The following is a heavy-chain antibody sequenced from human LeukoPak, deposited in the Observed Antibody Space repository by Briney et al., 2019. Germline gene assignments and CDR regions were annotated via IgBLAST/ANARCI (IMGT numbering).Heavy chain of an antibody. D-gene: IGHD3-10*01. Sequence: PGGSLRLSCAASGFSFSSYEMNWVRQAPGKGLEWVSYIGSSGSTIYYADSVKGRFTISRDNAKNSLYLQMNSLRAEDTAVYYCARDGSGSYFTVDWFDPWGQGTLVTVSS. V-gene: IGHV3-48*03. CDR2: IGSSGSTI. CDR3: ARDGSGSYFTVDWFDP. CDR1: GFSFSSYE. J-gene: IGHJ5*02.